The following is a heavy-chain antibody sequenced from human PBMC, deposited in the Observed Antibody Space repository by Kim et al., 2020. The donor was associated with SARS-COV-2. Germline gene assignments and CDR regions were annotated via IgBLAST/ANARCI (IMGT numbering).Heavy chain of an antibody. CDR1: GGSISGYF. D-gene: IGHD1-7*01. CDR3: ARGSSSGTNRLDY. V-gene: IGHV4-39*01. CDR2: VSYIGNT. Sequence: SETLSLTCNVYGGSISGYFWGWIRQPPGKGLEWIGSVSYIGNTHYNPSLKTRLTISVDTSKNQLSLNLKSVTATDTAVYYCARGSSSGTNRLDYWGQGTLVTVSS. J-gene: IGHJ4*02.